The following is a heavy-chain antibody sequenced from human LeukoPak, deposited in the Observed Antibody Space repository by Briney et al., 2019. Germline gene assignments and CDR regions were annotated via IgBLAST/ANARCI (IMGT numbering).Heavy chain of an antibody. CDR3: ASARPIIAAAGSSPLDY. CDR1: GGSFSGYY. J-gene: IGHJ4*02. V-gene: IGHV4-34*01. Sequence: SETLSLTCAVYGGSFSGYYWSWIRQPPGKGLEWIGEINHSGSTNYNPSLKSRVTISVDTSKNQFSLKLSSVTAADTAVYYCASARPIIAAAGSSPLDYWGQGTLVTVSS. CDR2: INHSGST. D-gene: IGHD6-13*01.